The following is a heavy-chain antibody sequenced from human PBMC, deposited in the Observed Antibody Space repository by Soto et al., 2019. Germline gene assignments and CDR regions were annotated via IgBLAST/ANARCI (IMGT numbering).Heavy chain of an antibody. Sequence: SETLSLTCAVYGGSFSGYYWSWIRQPPGKGLEWIGEINHSGSTNYNPSLKSRVTISLDTSKNQFSLKLSSVTAADTAVYYCARRVEQQLDYWGQGTLVTVSS. D-gene: IGHD6-13*01. J-gene: IGHJ4*02. V-gene: IGHV4-34*01. CDR1: GGSFSGYY. CDR3: ARRVEQQLDY. CDR2: INHSGST.